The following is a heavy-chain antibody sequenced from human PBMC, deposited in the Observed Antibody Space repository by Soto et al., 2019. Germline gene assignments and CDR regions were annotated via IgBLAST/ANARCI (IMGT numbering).Heavy chain of an antibody. CDR1: DESFSGYY. J-gene: IGHJ4*02. CDR2: IIHGGST. D-gene: IGHD3-22*01. CDR3: ASPHYDGNTFHSFFDF. Sequence: PAETLTLTCAVSDESFSGYYWSWIRQPPGKGLEWIGDIIHGGSTDYSPSLKSRVTIAVDTTTKQASLELTTVTAADTAVYYCASPHYDGNTFHSFFDFWGQGTLVTVSS. V-gene: IGHV4-34*12.